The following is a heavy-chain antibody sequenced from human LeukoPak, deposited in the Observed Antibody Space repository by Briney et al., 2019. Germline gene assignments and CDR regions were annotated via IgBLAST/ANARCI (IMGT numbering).Heavy chain of an antibody. D-gene: IGHD6-19*01. J-gene: IGHJ3*02. Sequence: ASVKVSCKASGYTFTDYYMHWVQQAPGKGLEWMGRVDPEDGETIYAEKFQGRVTITADTSTDTAYMELSSLRSEDTAVYYCAREVAIRSSGWSNDAFDIWGQGTMVTVSS. V-gene: IGHV1-69-2*01. CDR3: AREVAIRSSGWSNDAFDI. CDR2: VDPEDGET. CDR1: GYTFTDYY.